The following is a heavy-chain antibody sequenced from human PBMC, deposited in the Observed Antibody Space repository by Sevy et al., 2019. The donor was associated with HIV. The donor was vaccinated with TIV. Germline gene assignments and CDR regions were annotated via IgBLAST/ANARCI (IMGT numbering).Heavy chain of an antibody. J-gene: IGHJ4*02. Sequence: ASVKVSCKASGYTFTSYDINWVRQATGQGLAWMGWISAYNGNTNYAQKLQGRVTMTTDTSTSTAYMELRSLRSDDTAVYYCARRYSSGWDFDYWGQGTLVTVSS. D-gene: IGHD6-19*01. CDR2: ISAYNGNT. V-gene: IGHV1-18*01. CDR3: ARRYSSGWDFDY. CDR1: GYTFTSYD.